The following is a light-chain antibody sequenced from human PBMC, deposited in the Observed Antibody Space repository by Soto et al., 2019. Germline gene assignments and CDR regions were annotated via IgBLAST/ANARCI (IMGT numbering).Light chain of an antibody. CDR1: QSLSSSY. CDR3: QQYESSLT. V-gene: IGKV3-20*01. J-gene: IGKJ4*01. CDR2: GAS. Sequence: EIVLTQSPGTLSLSPGERATLSCRASQSLSSSYLAWNQQKPGQPPRLLIYGASTRATGIPARFSGSGSGTEFTLTISRLEPEDFGVYYCQQYESSLTFGGGTKVDIK.